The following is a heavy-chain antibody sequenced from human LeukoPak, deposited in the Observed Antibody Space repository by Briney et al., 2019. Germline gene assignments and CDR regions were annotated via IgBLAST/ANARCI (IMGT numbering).Heavy chain of an antibody. CDR3: ARGGTAMARHWFDP. J-gene: IGHJ5*02. CDR1: GGSISSYY. V-gene: IGHV4-59*01. CDR2: IYYSGST. D-gene: IGHD5-18*01. Sequence: SETLSLTCTVSGGSISSYYWSWIRQPPGKGLEWIGYIYYSGSTNYNPSLKSRVTISVDTSKNQFSLKLSSVTAAGTAVYYCARGGTAMARHWFDPWGQGTLVTVSS.